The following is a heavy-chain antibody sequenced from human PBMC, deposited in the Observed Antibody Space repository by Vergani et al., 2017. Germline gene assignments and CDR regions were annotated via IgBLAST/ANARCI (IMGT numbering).Heavy chain of an antibody. CDR2: ISGSGGST. V-gene: IGHV3-23*01. D-gene: IGHD5-24*01. Sequence: EVQLLESGGDLVQPGGSLRLSCAASGFTFNHYAMNWVRQAPGKGLEWVSGISGSGGSTYYAGSVKGRFTISRDSSKNKLYLQMNSLSAGDTAVYYCARDHRDYNNYPGTFDIWGQGSMVTVSS. CDR1: GFTFNHYA. J-gene: IGHJ3*02. CDR3: ARDHRDYNNYPGTFDI.